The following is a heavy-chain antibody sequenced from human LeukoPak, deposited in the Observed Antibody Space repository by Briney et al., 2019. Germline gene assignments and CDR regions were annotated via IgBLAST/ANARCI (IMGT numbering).Heavy chain of an antibody. CDR3: ARDRGSSNYVADY. J-gene: IGHJ4*02. CDR1: GFTFSSYE. CDR2: ISSSGSTI. V-gene: IGHV3-48*03. D-gene: IGHD4-11*01. Sequence: GGSLRLSCAASGFTFSSYEMNWVRQAPGKGLEWVSYISSSGSTIYYADSVKGRFTISRDNAKNSLYLQMNSLRADDTAVYYCARDRGSSNYVADYWGQGALVTVSS.